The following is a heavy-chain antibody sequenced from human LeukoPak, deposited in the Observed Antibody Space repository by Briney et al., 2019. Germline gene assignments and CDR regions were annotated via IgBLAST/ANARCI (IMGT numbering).Heavy chain of an antibody. V-gene: IGHV5-51*01. CDR2: IYPGDSDS. J-gene: IGHJ3*02. CDR1: GNSFASSW. CDR3: ARRGGYSSGYSDAFDI. D-gene: IGHD3-22*01. Sequence: GESLKISCKDSGNSFASSWIGWVRQMPGKGLDWMGIIYPGDSDSRYSASFQGQVTISADKSIRTAYLQWSSLKASDTAMYYCARRGGYSSGYSDAFDIWGQGTMLTVSS.